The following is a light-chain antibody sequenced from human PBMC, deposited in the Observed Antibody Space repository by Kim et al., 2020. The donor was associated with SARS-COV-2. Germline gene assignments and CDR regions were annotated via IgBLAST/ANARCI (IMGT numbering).Light chain of an antibody. CDR2: DVN. CDR1: SSDGGGYNY. CDR3: CSYAVSYTLI. Sequence: GHSVTISCTGTSSDGGGYNYVSWYQQHPGKAPKLMIYDVNKRPSGVPDRFSGSKSGNTASLTISGLQAEDEADYNCCSYAVSYTLIFGGGTKLTVL. J-gene: IGLJ2*01. V-gene: IGLV2-11*01.